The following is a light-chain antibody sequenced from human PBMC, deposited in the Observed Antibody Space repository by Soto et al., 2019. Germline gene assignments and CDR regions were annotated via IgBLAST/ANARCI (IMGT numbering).Light chain of an antibody. CDR2: TTS. CDR1: QGPGNF. J-gene: IGKJ2*01. V-gene: IGKV1-9*01. CDR3: QQLKYYPHS. Sequence: IPLTQSPSSLSASVGDRVTITCRASQGPGNFLAWYQQKPGKAPKLLIYTTSTLQSGVPSRFSGSGSGTDFTLTITNLQPADFATYYCQQLKYYPHSFGQGTNLEIK.